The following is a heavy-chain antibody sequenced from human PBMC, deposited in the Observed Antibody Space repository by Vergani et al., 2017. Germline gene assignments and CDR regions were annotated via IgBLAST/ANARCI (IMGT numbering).Heavy chain of an antibody. V-gene: IGHV3-23*01. J-gene: IGHJ5*02. Sequence: EVQLLESGGGLVQPGGSLRLSCAASGFTFSSYAMSWVRQAPGKGLEWVSAISGSGGSTYYADSVKGRFTISRDNSKNTLYLQMNSLRAEDTAVYYCAKGPRCSSTSCYTAWFDPWGQGTLVTVSS. CDR3: AKGPRCSSTSCYTAWFDP. D-gene: IGHD2-2*02. CDR2: ISGSGGST. CDR1: GFTFSSYA.